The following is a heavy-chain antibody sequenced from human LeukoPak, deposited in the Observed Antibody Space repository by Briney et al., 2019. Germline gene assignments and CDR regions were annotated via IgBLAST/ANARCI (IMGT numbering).Heavy chain of an antibody. CDR2: TYYRSKWYN. V-gene: IGHV6-1*01. CDR1: GDSVSSNSAT. J-gene: IGHJ3*02. CDR3: ARDKGGRGSAFAI. Sequence: SQTLSLTCAISGDSVSSNSATWNWIRQSPLRGLEWLGRTYYRSKWYNDYAVSVKSRVTINPDTSKNQFSLQLNSVTPEDTAVYYCARDKGGRGSAFAICGQGTMVTVSS. D-gene: IGHD2-15*01.